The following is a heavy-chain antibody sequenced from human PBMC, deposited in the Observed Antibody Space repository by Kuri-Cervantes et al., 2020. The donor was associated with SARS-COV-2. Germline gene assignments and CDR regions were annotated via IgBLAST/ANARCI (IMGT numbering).Heavy chain of an antibody. CDR2: ISGSGGST. J-gene: IGHJ2*01. Sequence: GESLKISCAASGFTFSDYYMSWIRQAPGKGLEWVSAISGSGGSTYYADSVKGRFTISRDNSKNTLYLQMNSLRAEDTAVYYCAKDSPEIVVVPAAPLYFDLWGRGTLVTVSS. CDR3: AKDSPEIVVVPAAPLYFDL. CDR1: GFTFSDYY. V-gene: IGHV3-23*01. D-gene: IGHD2-2*01.